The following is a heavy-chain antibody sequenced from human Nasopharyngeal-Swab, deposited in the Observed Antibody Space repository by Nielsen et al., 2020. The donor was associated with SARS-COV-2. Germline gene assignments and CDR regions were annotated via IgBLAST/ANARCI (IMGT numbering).Heavy chain of an antibody. CDR1: GYTFIDYY. J-gene: IGHJ4*02. D-gene: IGHD1-26*01. V-gene: IGHV1-2*02. Sequence: SVKVSCTASGYTFIDYYIYWVRQAPGQGLEWMGWINPNTGGTNYAQKFQGRVTMTRDTPISTAYMELSRLRSDDTAVYYCARGGTYYFDYWGQGTLVTVSS. CDR3: ARGGTYYFDY. CDR2: INPNTGGT.